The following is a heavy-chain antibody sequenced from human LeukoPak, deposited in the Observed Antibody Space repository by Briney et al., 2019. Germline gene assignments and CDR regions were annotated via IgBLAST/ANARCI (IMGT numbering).Heavy chain of an antibody. D-gene: IGHD5-18*01. Sequence: GGSLRLSCAASGFTFSSYVMQWVRQAPGKGLEWVAVISFDGSNKYYADSVKGRFTISRDNSKSTLYLQMNSLRAEDTAVYYCARDRYSFGHFDYWGQGTLVTVSS. CDR1: GFTFSSYV. CDR3: ARDRYSFGHFDY. V-gene: IGHV3-30-3*01. CDR2: ISFDGSNK. J-gene: IGHJ4*02.